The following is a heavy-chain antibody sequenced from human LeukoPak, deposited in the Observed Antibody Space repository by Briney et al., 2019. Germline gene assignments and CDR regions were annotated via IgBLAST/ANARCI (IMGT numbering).Heavy chain of an antibody. D-gene: IGHD3-22*01. CDR1: GFTVSSNY. Sequence: GGSLRLSCAASGFTVSSNYMSWVRQAPGNGLEWVSVIYSGGSTYYADSVKGRFTISRDNSKNTLYLQMNSLRAEDTAVYYCARDRLYYYDSSAYDYWGQGTLVTVSS. V-gene: IGHV3-66*01. CDR3: ARDRLYYYDSSAYDY. CDR2: IYSGGST. J-gene: IGHJ4*02.